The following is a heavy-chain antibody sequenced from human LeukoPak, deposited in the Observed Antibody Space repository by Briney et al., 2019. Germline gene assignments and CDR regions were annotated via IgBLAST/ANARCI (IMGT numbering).Heavy chain of an antibody. Sequence: GGSLRLSCAASGLTFSSYAMSWVRQTPGKGLEWVPGISGSGGSTYYADSVKGRFTISRDNSKNTLYLQMNGVRAEDTAVYYCPEGAVAMARFDDWGQGTLVTVSS. V-gene: IGHV3-23*01. CDR1: GLTFSSYA. CDR3: PEGAVAMARFDD. J-gene: IGHJ4*02. D-gene: IGHD6-19*01. CDR2: ISGSGGST.